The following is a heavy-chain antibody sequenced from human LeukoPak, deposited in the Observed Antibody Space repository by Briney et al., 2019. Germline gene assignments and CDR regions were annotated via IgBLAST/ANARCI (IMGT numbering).Heavy chain of an antibody. Sequence: SETLSLTCIVSGGSISSYYWSWIRQPPGKGLEWIGYIYYSGGTNYNPSLKRRVTMSVDTSKNQFSLKLRSVTAADTAVYYCARDASGAFFNWFAPGGQGILVTVSS. CDR2: IYYSGGT. CDR1: GGSISSYY. V-gene: IGHV4-59*01. J-gene: IGHJ5*02. D-gene: IGHD3-3*02. CDR3: ARDASGAFFNWFAP.